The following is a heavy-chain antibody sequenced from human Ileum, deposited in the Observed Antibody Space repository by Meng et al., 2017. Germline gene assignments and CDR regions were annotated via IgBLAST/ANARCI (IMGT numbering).Heavy chain of an antibody. V-gene: IGHV4-31*03. CDR2: IFYTGST. CDR3: ARDIMGVRDGIVEDH. Sequence: QVQLQESGPGLVKPSQTLSLHCTVSGGSLSSAGYYWSWIRQFPGKGLEWIGFIFYTGSTYYNPSLKSRVTISVDTSKNQFFLKMNSVTAADTAVYYCARDIMGVRDGIVEDHWGQGTLVTVSS. J-gene: IGHJ4*02. D-gene: IGHD5-24*01. CDR1: GGSLSSAGYY.